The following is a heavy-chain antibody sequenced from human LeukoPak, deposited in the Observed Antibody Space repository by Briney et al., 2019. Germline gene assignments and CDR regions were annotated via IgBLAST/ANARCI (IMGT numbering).Heavy chain of an antibody. V-gene: IGHV1-2*02. CDR2: INPNSGGT. CDR1: GYTFTGYY. J-gene: IGHJ6*02. CDR3: ARDGVEMATRNYYYYGMDV. D-gene: IGHD5-24*01. Sequence: ASVKVSCKASGYTFTGYYMHWVRQAPGQGLEWMGWINPNSGGTNYAQKLQGRVTMTRDTSISTAYMELSRLRSDDTAVYYCARDGVEMATRNYYYYGMDVWGQGTTVTVSS.